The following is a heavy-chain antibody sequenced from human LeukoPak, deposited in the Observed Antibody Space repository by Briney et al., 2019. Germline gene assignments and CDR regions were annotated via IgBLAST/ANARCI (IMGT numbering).Heavy chain of an antibody. V-gene: IGHV3-7*01. CDR1: GFTFSSYW. D-gene: IGHD3-16*01. CDR2: MNRDGSEK. J-gene: IGHJ6*02. CDR3: ARDGGIIRFGGQDV. Sequence: GGSLRLSCAASGFTFSSYWMSWVRQAPGKGLEWVANMNRDGSEKNYVDSVKGRFTISRDNAANSLYLQMNSLRVEDTAVYYCARDGGIIRFGGQDVWGQGTTVIVS.